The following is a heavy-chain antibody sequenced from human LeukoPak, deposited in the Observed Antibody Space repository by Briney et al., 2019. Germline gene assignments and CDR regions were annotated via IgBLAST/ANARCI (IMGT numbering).Heavy chain of an antibody. CDR1: GFTFDDYG. Sequence: GGSLRLSCAASGFTFDDYGMSWVRQAPGKGLEWVSGINWNGGSTGYADSVKGRSTISRDNAKNSLYLQMNSLRAEDTAVYYCARDIPVGYSYGSGYYWGQGTLVTVSS. J-gene: IGHJ4*02. V-gene: IGHV3-20*04. CDR3: ARDIPVGYSYGSGYY. D-gene: IGHD5-18*01. CDR2: INWNGGST.